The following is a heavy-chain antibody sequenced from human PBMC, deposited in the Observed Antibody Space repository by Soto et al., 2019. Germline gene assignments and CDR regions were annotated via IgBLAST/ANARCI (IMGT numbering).Heavy chain of an antibody. J-gene: IGHJ6*02. V-gene: IGHV3-23*01. D-gene: IGHD3-10*01. CDR3: AKDGSGNYRVYGMDV. Sequence: GGSLRLSCAASGFTFSSYAMSWVRQSPGKGLEWVSAISGSGGSTYYADSVKGRFTISRDNSKNTLYLQMNSLRAEDTAVYYCAKDGSGNYRVYGMDVWGQGTTVTVSS. CDR2: ISGSGGST. CDR1: GFTFSSYA.